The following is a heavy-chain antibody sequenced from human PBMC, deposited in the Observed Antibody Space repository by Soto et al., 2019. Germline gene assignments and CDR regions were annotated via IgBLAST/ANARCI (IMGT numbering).Heavy chain of an antibody. J-gene: IGHJ6*02. CDR1: GFTFSNYA. D-gene: IGHD3-10*01. CDR2: ISGTGGGT. CDR3: AIRAFYGSSMPSYYGMAF. Sequence: EVHLLESGGGLVQPGGSLRLSCAASGFTFSNYAMTWVRQAPGKGLEWVSVISGTGGGTNNADSAKGRFTTSRDNSRNTLYLPMNRLRAEDTAVYYCAIRAFYGSSMPSYYGMAFWGQGPAVTVSS. V-gene: IGHV3-23*01.